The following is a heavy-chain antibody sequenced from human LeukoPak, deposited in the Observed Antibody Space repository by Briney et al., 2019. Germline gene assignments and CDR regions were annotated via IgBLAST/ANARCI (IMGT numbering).Heavy chain of an antibody. V-gene: IGHV3-30*18. CDR1: GFTFSSYG. CDR3: AKRNPNPSGSGYFDY. Sequence: GGSLRLSCAASGFTFSSYGMHWVRQAPGKGLEWVAVISYDGSNKYYADFVKGRFTISRDNSKNTLYLQMNSLRAEDAAVYYCAKRNPNPSGSGYFDYWGQGTLVTVSS. D-gene: IGHD2-15*01. CDR2: ISYDGSNK. J-gene: IGHJ4*02.